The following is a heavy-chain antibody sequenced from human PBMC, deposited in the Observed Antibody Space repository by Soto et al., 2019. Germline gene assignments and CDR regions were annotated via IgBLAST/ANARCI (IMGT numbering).Heavy chain of an antibody. CDR1: GYTFTSYA. V-gene: IGHV1-3*01. J-gene: IGHJ4*02. Sequence: QGQLVQSGAEVKKPGASVKVSCKASGYTFTSYAMPWVRQAPGQRLEWMGWINAGNGNTKYSQKSQGRVTITRDTSASTANREVSRLRSEDTAVYYCARGDQLPIDYWGQGTLVTVSS. D-gene: IGHD2-2*01. CDR2: INAGNGNT. CDR3: ARGDQLPIDY.